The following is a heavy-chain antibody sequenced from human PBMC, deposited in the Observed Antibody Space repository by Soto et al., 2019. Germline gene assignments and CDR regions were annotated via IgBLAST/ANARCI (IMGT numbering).Heavy chain of an antibody. Sequence: PGWSLRLSCASSVFTFISYGMHWVRQAPGKGLEWVAVISYDGSNKYYADPVKGRFTISRDNSKNTLYLQMNSLRAEDTAVYYCAKDRVMTTVIPFDYWGQGTLVTVSS. CDR2: ISYDGSNK. J-gene: IGHJ4*02. CDR1: VFTFISYG. V-gene: IGHV3-30*18. D-gene: IGHD4-17*01. CDR3: AKDRVMTTVIPFDY.